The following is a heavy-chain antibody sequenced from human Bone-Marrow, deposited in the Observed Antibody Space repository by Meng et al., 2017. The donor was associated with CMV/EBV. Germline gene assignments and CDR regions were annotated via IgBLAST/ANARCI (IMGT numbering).Heavy chain of an antibody. CDR3: ARGRGYGSGSYLVYFDY. CDR1: GFTFSSYS. CDR2: ISSSSSNI. V-gene: IGHV3-21*01. J-gene: IGHJ4*02. Sequence: GGSLRLSCAASGFTFSSYSMHWVRQAPGKGLEWVSSISSSSSNIYYADSVKGRFTISRDNAKNSLYLQMNSLRAEDTAVYYCARGRGYGSGSYLVYFDYWGQGTLVTVSS. D-gene: IGHD3-10*01.